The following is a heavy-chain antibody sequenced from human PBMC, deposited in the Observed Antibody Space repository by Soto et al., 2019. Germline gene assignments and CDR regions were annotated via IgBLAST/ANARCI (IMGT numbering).Heavy chain of an antibody. J-gene: IGHJ6*02. CDR2: IYYSGNT. V-gene: IGHV4-30-4*02. CDR1: GGSISSGDYY. Sequence: PSETLSLTCTVSGGSISSGDYYWSWIRQPPGKGLEWIAYIYYSGNTYYNPSLKSRVTISLDTSKNQFSLKLNSVTAADTAVYFCARVPSPFDFYYAMDVWGQGTTVTVS. CDR3: ARVPSPFDFYYAMDV. D-gene: IGHD3-16*01.